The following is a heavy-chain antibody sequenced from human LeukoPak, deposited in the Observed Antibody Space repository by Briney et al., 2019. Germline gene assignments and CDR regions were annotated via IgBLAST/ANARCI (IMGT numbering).Heavy chain of an antibody. CDR1: EFTFSNYA. Sequence: QPGGSLRLSCAASEFTFSNYAMNWVRQAPGKGLVWVSRINSDGSSTSYADSVKGRFTISRDNAKNTLYLQMNSLRAEDTAVYYCAREYSSSWDDAFDIWGQGTMVTVSS. D-gene: IGHD6-13*01. V-gene: IGHV3-74*01. CDR3: AREYSSSWDDAFDI. CDR2: INSDGSST. J-gene: IGHJ3*02.